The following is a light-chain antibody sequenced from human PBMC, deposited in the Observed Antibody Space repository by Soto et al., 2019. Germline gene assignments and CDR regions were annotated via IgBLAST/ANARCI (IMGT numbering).Light chain of an antibody. V-gene: IGKV3D-15*01. Sequence: MMTRSPATLSVSLGERATLSCRASQSIGSYLAWYQQRPGQAPRLVIYDIFTRATGVPSRFSGSGSGTEFTLTISSLQSEDFAVYYCQHYNSYPHAFGEGTKVDIK. CDR2: DIF. CDR3: QHYNSYPHA. J-gene: IGKJ1*01. CDR1: QSIGSY.